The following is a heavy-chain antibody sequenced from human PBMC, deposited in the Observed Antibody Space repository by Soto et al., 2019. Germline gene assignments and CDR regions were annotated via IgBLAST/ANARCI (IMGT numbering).Heavy chain of an antibody. CDR1: GGSFSGYY. J-gene: IGHJ2*01. V-gene: IGHV4-34*01. CDR3: ARESHDILTGPPWVWYFDL. D-gene: IGHD3-9*01. CDR2: INDRGSI. Sequence: QVQLQQWGAGPLRPLETLSLTCGVSGGSFSGYYWAWIRQSPGKGLEWIGEINDRGSINYNPSLKSRVSISVETSKTHYSLNLRSVTAADTALYYCARESHDILTGPPWVWYFDLWGRGTLVTVSS.